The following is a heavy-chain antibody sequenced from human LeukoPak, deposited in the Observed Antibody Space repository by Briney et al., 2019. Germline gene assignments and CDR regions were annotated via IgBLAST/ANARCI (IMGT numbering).Heavy chain of an antibody. CDR3: ARDQAAAGTGYFDY. CDR1: GFTFSSYA. CDR2: ISYDGSNK. D-gene: IGHD6-13*01. J-gene: IGHJ4*02. Sequence: GRSLRLSCAASGFTFSSYAMHWVRQAPGKGLEWVAVISYDGSNKYYADSVKGRFTTSRDNSKNTLYLQMNSLRAEDTAVYYCARDQAAAGTGYFDYWGQGTLVTVSS. V-gene: IGHV3-30*04.